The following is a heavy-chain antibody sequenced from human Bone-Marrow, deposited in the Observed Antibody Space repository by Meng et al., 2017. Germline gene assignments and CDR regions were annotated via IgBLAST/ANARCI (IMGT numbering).Heavy chain of an antibody. Sequence: SETLSLTCTVSGGSISSYYWSWIRQPPGKGLEWIGYIYYSGSTSYNPSLKSRVTISLDTSKNQFSLKLSSVTAADTAVYYCARGYCSGGSCYDYWGQGTLVTVSS. CDR3: ARGYCSGGSCYDY. CDR2: IYYSGST. J-gene: IGHJ4*02. V-gene: IGHV4-59*01. D-gene: IGHD2-15*01. CDR1: GGSISSYY.